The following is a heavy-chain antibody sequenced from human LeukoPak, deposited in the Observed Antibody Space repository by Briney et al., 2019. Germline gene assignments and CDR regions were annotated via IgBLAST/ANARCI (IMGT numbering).Heavy chain of an antibody. CDR1: GYTFTSYA. J-gene: IGHJ4*02. V-gene: IGHV1-3*04. D-gene: IGHD1-26*01. CDR2: INTGNGDT. Sequence: EASVKVSCKASGYTFTSYAIHWVRQAPGQRLEWLGWINTGNGDTRYSQTFQDRVTITSYTSASTAYMELSSLRSEDTAVYYCARDLGSGSLHYWGQGTLVTVSS. CDR3: ARDLGSGSLHY.